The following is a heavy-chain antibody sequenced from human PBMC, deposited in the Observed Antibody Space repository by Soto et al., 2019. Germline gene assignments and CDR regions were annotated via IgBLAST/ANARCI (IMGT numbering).Heavy chain of an antibody. J-gene: IGHJ3*02. CDR2: ISSSSSYI. Sequence: EVQLVESGGGLVKPGRSLRLSCAASGFTFSSYSMNWVRQAPGKGLEWVSSISSSSSYIYYADSVKGRFTISRDNAKNSLYLQMNSLRAEDTAVYYCARDKWGAFDIWGQGTMVTVSS. V-gene: IGHV3-21*01. D-gene: IGHD7-27*01. CDR3: ARDKWGAFDI. CDR1: GFTFSSYS.